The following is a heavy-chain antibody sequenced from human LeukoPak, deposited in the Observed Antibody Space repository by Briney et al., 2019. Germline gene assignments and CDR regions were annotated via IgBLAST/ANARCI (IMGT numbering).Heavy chain of an antibody. V-gene: IGHV3-30-3*01. CDR3: ARDPYSSGSR. D-gene: IGHD6-19*01. Sequence: GGSLRLSCAASGFTFSSYAMHWVRQAPGKGLEWGAVISYDGSNKYYADSVKGRFTISRDNSKNTLYLQMNSLRAEDTAVYYCARDPYSSGSRWGQGTLVTVSS. CDR1: GFTFSSYA. CDR2: ISYDGSNK. J-gene: IGHJ4*02.